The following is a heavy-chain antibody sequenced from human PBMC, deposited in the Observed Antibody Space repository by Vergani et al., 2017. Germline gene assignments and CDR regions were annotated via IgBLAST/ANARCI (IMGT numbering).Heavy chain of an antibody. D-gene: IGHD3-10*01. CDR3: ARDSLGMVRGRNWFDP. J-gene: IGHJ5*02. V-gene: IGHV4-4*07. Sequence: QVQLQESGPGLVKPSETLSLTCTVSGGSISSYYWSWIRQPAGKGLEWIGRIYTSGSTNYNPSLKSRVTMSVYTSKNQFSLKRSSVTAADTAVYYGARDSLGMVRGRNWFDPWGQGTLVTVSS. CDR2: IYTSGST. CDR1: GGSISSYY.